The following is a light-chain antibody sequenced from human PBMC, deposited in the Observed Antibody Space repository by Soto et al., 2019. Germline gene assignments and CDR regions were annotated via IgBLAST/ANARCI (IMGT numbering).Light chain of an antibody. V-gene: IGKV3-15*01. Sequence: EIVMTQPPATLSVSPGETATLSCRASQSVGSAVAWYQHKPGQAPRLLIVGASIRATGVPGRFSGGGSGTEFTLTISSLQSEDFAVYYCQQYRNWPPLTFGGGTTVEIK. CDR1: QSVGSA. J-gene: IGKJ4*01. CDR2: GAS. CDR3: QQYRNWPPLT.